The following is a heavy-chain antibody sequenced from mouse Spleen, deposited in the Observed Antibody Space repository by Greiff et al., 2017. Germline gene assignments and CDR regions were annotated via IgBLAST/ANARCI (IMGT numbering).Heavy chain of an antibody. CDR3: ARMRLWPSYFDV. CDR1: GFTFSSYG. D-gene: IGHD1-1*02. CDR2: ISGGGSYT. J-gene: IGHJ1*01. V-gene: IGHV5-9-2*01. Sequence: EVKLVESGGGLVKPGGSLKLSCAASGFTFSSYGMSWVRQTPEKRLEWVATISGGGSYTYYPDSVKGRFTISRDNAKNNLYLQMSSLRSEDTALYYCARMRLWPSYFDVWGAGTTVTVSS.